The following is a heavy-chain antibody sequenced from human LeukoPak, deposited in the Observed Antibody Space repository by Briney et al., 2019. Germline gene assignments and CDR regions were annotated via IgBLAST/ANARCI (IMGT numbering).Heavy chain of an antibody. CDR1: GYTFTDYY. V-gene: IGHV1-2*02. CDR2: INPNSGGT. CDR3: ARADYGDYRLDY. Sequence: ASVKVSCKASGYTFTDYYMHWVRQAPGEGLEWMGWINPNSGGTNYAQKFQGRVTMTRDTSISTAYMELSRLRSDDTAVYYCARADYGDYRLDYWGQGTVVTVSS. D-gene: IGHD4-17*01. J-gene: IGHJ4*02.